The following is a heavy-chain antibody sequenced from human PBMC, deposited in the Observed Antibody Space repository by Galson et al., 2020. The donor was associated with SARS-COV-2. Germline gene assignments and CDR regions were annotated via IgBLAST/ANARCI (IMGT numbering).Heavy chain of an antibody. D-gene: IGHD6-19*01. CDR1: GGSVSSYY. V-gene: IGHV4-59*08. J-gene: IGHJ3*02. CDR2: IYYTGST. Sequence: WETLSLTCTVSGGSVSSYYWSWIRQPPGKGLEWVGYIYYTGSTNYNPSLKSRVTISVDTSKNQFSLRLTSVTAADTAFYYCARQGTISSGISHDSFDIWGQGTMVTVSS. CDR3: ARQGTISSGISHDSFDI.